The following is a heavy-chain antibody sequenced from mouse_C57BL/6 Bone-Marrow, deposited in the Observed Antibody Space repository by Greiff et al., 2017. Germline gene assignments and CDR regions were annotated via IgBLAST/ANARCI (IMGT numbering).Heavy chain of an antibody. CDR1: GFTFSDYG. V-gene: IGHV5-17*01. CDR3: SGPYPGACFAY. Sequence: EVKLMESGGGLVKPGGSLKLSCAASGFTFSDYGMHWVRQAPEKGLEWVAYISSGSSTIYYADTVKGRFTISRDNAKNTLFLQMTSLRSEDTAMYYWSGPYPGACFAYWGQGILVTVSA. CDR2: ISSGSSTI. J-gene: IGHJ3*01.